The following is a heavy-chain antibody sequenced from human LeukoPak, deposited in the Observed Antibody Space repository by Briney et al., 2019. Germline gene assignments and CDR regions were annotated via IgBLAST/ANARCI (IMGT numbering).Heavy chain of an antibody. V-gene: IGHV4-59*01. D-gene: IGHD3-3*01. J-gene: IGHJ4*02. Sequence: SETLSLTCTVSGGSISSYYWSWIRQPPGKGLEWIGYIYYSGSTNYNPSLKSRVTISVDTSKNQSSLKLSSVTAADTAVYYCARSITIFGVVDYWGQGTLVTVSS. CDR1: GGSISSYY. CDR2: IYYSGST. CDR3: ARSITIFGVVDY.